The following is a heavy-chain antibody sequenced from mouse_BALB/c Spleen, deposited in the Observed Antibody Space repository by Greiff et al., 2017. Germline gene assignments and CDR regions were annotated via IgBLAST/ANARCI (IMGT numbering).Heavy chain of an antibody. Sequence: QVQLKESAAELARPGASVKMSCKASGYTFTSYTMHWVKQRPGQGLEWIGYINPSSGYTEYNQKFKDKTTLTADKSSSTAYMQLSSLTSEDSAVYYCARRWRYDAMDYWGQGTSVTVSS. J-gene: IGHJ4*01. V-gene: IGHV1-4*02. CDR3: ARRWRYDAMDY. D-gene: IGHD2-14*01. CDR2: INPSSGYT. CDR1: GYTFTSYT.